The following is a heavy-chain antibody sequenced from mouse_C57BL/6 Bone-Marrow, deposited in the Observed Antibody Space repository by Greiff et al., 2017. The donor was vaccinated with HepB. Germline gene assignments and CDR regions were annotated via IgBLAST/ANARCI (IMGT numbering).Heavy chain of an antibody. J-gene: IGHJ3*01. CDR2: ISDGGSYT. CDR3: ARDPFDGYSFAY. Sequence: EVQVVESGGGLVKPGGSLKLSCAASGFTFSSYAMSWVRQTPEKRLEWVATISDGGSYTYYPDNVKGRFTISRDNAKNNLYLQMSHLKSEDTAMYYCARDPFDGYSFAYWGQGTLVTVSA. V-gene: IGHV5-4*01. CDR1: GFTFSSYA. D-gene: IGHD2-3*01.